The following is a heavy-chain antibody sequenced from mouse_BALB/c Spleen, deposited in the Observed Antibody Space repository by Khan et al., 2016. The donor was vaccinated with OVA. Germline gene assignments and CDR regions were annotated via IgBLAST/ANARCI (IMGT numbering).Heavy chain of an antibody. V-gene: IGHV3-2*02. Sequence: EVKLEVSGPGLVKPSQSLSLTYTVTGYSITSEYAWNWIRQFPGNKLEWMGYINYSGNTRFNPSLKSRTSITRDTSKNQFFLQLNSVTTEDTATYYCARKDYYDYDPFPYWGQGTLVTVSA. D-gene: IGHD2-4*01. J-gene: IGHJ3*01. CDR3: ARKDYYDYDPFPY. CDR1: GYSITSEYA. CDR2: INYSGNT.